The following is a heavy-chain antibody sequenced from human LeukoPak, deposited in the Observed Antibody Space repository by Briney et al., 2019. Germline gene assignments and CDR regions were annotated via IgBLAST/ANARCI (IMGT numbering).Heavy chain of an antibody. D-gene: IGHD6-19*01. V-gene: IGHV3-33*01. Sequence: GGSLRLSCAASGFTFSSYGMHWVRQAPGKGLEWVAVIWYDGSNKYYADSVKGRFTISRDNSKNTLYLQMNSLRAEDTAVYYCARDQSVRAVAGGLDPWGQGTLVTVSS. CDR2: IWYDGSNK. CDR1: GFTFSSYG. CDR3: ARDQSVRAVAGGLDP. J-gene: IGHJ5*02.